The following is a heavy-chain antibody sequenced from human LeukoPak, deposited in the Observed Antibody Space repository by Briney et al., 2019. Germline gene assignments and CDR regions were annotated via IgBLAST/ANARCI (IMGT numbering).Heavy chain of an antibody. Sequence: PGGSLRLSCAASGFTFRSYAMSWVRQAPGKGLEWVSSISSSSSYIYYADSVKGRFTISRDNAKNSLYLQMNSLRAEDTAVYYCARRIDYTLDYWGQGSLVTVSS. CDR2: ISSSSSYI. V-gene: IGHV3-21*01. D-gene: IGHD4-11*01. CDR3: ARRIDYTLDY. CDR1: GFTFRSYA. J-gene: IGHJ4*02.